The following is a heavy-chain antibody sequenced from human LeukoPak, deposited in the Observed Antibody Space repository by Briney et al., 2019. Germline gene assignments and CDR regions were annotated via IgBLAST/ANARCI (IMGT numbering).Heavy chain of an antibody. J-gene: IGHJ4*02. CDR1: GGSISSSNW. CDR3: ARKEVAAPYYFDY. D-gene: IGHD1-26*01. V-gene: IGHV4-4*02. CDR2: IHHSGST. Sequence: PSETLSLTCGVSGGSISSSNWWNWVRQPPGKGLEWIGEIHHSGSTNYNPSFKSRVTISVDKSKNQFSLKLSSVTAADTAVYYCARKEVAAPYYFDYWGQGTLVTVSS.